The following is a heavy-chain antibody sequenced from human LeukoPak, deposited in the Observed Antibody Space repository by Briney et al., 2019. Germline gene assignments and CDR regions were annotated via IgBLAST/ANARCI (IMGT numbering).Heavy chain of an antibody. CDR3: AREGSPMVRALIP. V-gene: IGHV1-2*02. Sequence: ASVKVSCKASGYTFTSYDINWVRQATGQGLEWMGWINPNSGGTNYAQKFQGRVTMTRDTSISTAYMELSRLRSDDTAVYYCAREGSPMVRALIPWGQGTLVTVSS. D-gene: IGHD3-10*01. CDR1: GYTFTSYD. J-gene: IGHJ5*02. CDR2: INPNSGGT.